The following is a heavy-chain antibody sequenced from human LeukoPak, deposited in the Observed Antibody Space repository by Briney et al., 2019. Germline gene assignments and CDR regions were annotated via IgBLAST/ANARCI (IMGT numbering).Heavy chain of an antibody. Sequence: SVTVSCKASGGTFISYAIIWVRQAPGQGLEWMGGIIPIFGTANYAQKFQGRVTITTDESTSTAYMELSSLRSEDTAVYYCASSVPAAPYYFDYWGQGTLVTVSS. CDR2: IIPIFGTA. V-gene: IGHV1-69*05. D-gene: IGHD2-2*01. J-gene: IGHJ4*02. CDR3: ASSVPAAPYYFDY. CDR1: GGTFISYA.